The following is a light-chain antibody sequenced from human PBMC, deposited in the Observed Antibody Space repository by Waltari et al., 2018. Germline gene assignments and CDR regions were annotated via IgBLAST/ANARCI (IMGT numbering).Light chain of an antibody. CDR1: KVGSKY. CDR3: QAWDNTTPV. J-gene: IGLJ1*01. CDR2: QDN. V-gene: IGLV3-1*01. Sequence: SYELPHPPPVSVSPGQTASITCPVDKVGSKYASWYQQKPGQSPVLVIYQDNRRPSGIPERFAGSKSGNTATLTISGAQALDEADYYCQAWDNTTPVFGTGTKVTVL.